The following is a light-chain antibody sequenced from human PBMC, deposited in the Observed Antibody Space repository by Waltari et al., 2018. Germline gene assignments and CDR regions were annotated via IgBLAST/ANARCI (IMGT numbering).Light chain of an antibody. CDR3: QQRSNWPPKIT. V-gene: IGKV3-11*01. CDR2: DAS. CDR1: QSVSSY. Sequence: EIVLTQSPATLSLSPGERATLSCRASQSVSSYLAWYQQKTGQAPSLLIYDASTRATGIPARFSCSGSGTDFTLTISSLEPEDFAVYYCQQRSNWPPKITFGQGTRLEIK. J-gene: IGKJ5*01.